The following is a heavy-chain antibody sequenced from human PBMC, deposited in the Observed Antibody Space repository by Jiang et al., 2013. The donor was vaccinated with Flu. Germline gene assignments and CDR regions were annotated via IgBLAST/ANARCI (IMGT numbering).Heavy chain of an antibody. Sequence: SGAEVKKPGSSVKVSCKASGGTFSSYAISWVRQAPGQGLEWMGWISAYNGNTNYAQKLQGRVTMTTDTSTSTAYMELRSLRSDDTAVYYCARDLNSGSSQGDYWGQGTLVTVSS. J-gene: IGHJ4*02. CDR2: ISAYNGNT. D-gene: IGHD1-26*01. CDR3: ARDLNSGSSQGDY. V-gene: IGHV1-18*01. CDR1: GGTFSSYA.